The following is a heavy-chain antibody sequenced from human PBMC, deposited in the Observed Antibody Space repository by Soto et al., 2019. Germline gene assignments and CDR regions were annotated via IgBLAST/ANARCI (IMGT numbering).Heavy chain of an antibody. Sequence: ASVKVSCKASGYTFTRYGFSWVRQAPGQGLEWMGWINPNSGGTNYAQKFQGRVTMTRDTSISTAYMELSRLRSDDTAVYYCATSFITIFDYWGQGTLVTVSS. CDR2: INPNSGGT. CDR3: ATSFITIFDY. D-gene: IGHD3-3*01. V-gene: IGHV1-2*02. J-gene: IGHJ4*02. CDR1: GYTFTRYG.